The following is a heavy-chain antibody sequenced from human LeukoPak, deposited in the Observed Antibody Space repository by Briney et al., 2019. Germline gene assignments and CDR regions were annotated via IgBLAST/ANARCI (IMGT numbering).Heavy chain of an antibody. J-gene: IGHJ5*02. CDR3: ARGSVTGTNWFDP. D-gene: IGHD1-20*01. CDR1: GGSISSSSYY. CDR2: IYYSGST. Sequence: SETLSLTCTVSGGSISSSSYYWSWIRQHPGKGLEWIGYIYYSGSTYYNPSLKSRVTISVDTSKNQFSLKLSSVTAADTAVYYCARGSVTGTNWFDPWGQGTLVTVSS. V-gene: IGHV4-39*01.